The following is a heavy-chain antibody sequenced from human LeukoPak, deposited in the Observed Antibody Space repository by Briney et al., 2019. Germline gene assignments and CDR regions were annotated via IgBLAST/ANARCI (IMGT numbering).Heavy chain of an antibody. CDR1: GGSISSYY. D-gene: IGHD3-10*01. V-gene: IGHV4-59*01. J-gene: IGHJ4*02. CDR2: IDYSGST. Sequence: SETLSLTCTVSGGSISSYYWSWIRQPPGKGLEWIGYIDYSGSTNYNPSLKSRLTISVDTSKNQFSLKLSSVTAADTAVYYCARDPFGEGGINYWGQGTLVTVSS. CDR3: ARDPFGEGGINY.